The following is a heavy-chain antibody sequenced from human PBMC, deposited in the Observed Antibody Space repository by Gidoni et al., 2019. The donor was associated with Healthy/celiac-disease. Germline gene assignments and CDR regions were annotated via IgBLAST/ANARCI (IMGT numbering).Heavy chain of an antibody. CDR2: ISGSGGST. Sequence: EVQLLESGGGLVQPGGSLRLSCAASGFTFSSYAMSWVRQAPGQGLEWVSAISGSGGSTYSEDSVKCRFTISRDNPKNTLYLQMNSLRAEDTAVYYCAKGGVDIVVVPAASDYWGQGTLVTVSS. CDR3: AKGGVDIVVVPAASDY. J-gene: IGHJ4*02. V-gene: IGHV3-23*01. CDR1: GFTFSSYA. D-gene: IGHD2-2*01.